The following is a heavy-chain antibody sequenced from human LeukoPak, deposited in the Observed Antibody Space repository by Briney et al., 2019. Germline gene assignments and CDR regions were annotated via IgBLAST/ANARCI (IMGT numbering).Heavy chain of an antibody. J-gene: IGHJ6*02. CDR2: INSDGSST. CDR3: ARATPYSSSWYYYYYGMDV. V-gene: IGHV3-74*01. Sequence: PGRSLRLSCAASGSTFSSYAMHWVRQAPGKGLVWVSRINSDGSSTSYADSVKGRFTISRDNAKNTLYLQMNSLRAEDTAVYYCARATPYSSSWYYYYYGMDVWGQGTTVTVSS. D-gene: IGHD6-13*01. CDR1: GSTFSSYA.